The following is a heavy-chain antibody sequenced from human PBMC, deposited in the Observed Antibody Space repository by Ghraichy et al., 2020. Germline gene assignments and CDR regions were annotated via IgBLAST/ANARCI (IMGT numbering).Heavy chain of an antibody. CDR3: ARHGSVEDKVVLSGYYYMDV. D-gene: IGHD5-12*01. CDR2: ILPIFNLT. Sequence: SVKVSCKSSGDSFSSHALSWVRQAPGQGLEWMGGILPIFNLTNYAQSFQGRVTITADESTSTAYMELSSLRSEDTAVYYCARHGSVEDKVVLSGYYYMDVWGKGTTVTVSS. J-gene: IGHJ6*03. CDR1: GDSFSSHA. V-gene: IGHV1-69*13.